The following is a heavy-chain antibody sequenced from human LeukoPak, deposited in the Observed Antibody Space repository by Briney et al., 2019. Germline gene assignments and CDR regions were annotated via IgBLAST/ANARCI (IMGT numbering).Heavy chain of an antibody. Sequence: ASVKVSCKASGYTFTGYYMHWVRQAPGQGLEWMGWINPNNGGTIYAQKFQGRVTMTRDTSISTAYMGLTILRSDDTAVYYCARDRQGDFDYWGQGTLVTVSS. CDR1: GYTFTGYY. CDR2: INPNNGGT. V-gene: IGHV1-2*02. J-gene: IGHJ4*02. CDR3: ARDRQGDFDY.